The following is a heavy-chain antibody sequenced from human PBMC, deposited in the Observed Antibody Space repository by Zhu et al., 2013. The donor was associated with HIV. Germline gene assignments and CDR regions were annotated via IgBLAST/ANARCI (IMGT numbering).Heavy chain of an antibody. J-gene: IGHJ6*03. Sequence: QVQLVQSGAEVKKPGASLKVSCKASGYTFTTYYIHWVRQAPGKGLQWMGLVNPNNASTNVGPDFQGRVSLSRDTSTSTVYMEMRRLRLDDTAVYFCARGDGNYHYTYYMDVWGQGT. CDR1: GYTFTTYY. D-gene: IGHD3-16*01. CDR3: ARGDGNYHYTYYMDV. CDR2: VNPNNAST. V-gene: IGHV1-2*06.